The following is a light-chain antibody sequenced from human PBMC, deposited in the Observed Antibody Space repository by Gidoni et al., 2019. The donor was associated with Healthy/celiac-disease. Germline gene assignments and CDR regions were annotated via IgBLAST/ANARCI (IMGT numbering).Light chain of an antibody. CDR1: QSVSSY. Sequence: EIVLTPSPATLSLSPGERATLSCRASQSVSSYLAWYQQKPGQAPRLLIYDASNRTTGIPARLSGSGSGTDFTLTISSLEPEDFAVYYCQQRSNKRPCTFGQGTKLEIK. V-gene: IGKV3-11*01. CDR2: DAS. J-gene: IGKJ2*02. CDR3: QQRSNKRPCT.